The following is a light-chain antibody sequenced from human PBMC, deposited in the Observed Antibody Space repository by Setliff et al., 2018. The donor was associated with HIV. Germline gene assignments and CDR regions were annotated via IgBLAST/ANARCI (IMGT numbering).Light chain of an antibody. CDR3: LLQYDSARF. J-gene: IGLJ2*01. CDR2: NIN. CDR1: TGAVTSDYY. Sequence: QVVVTQEPSLTVSPGGTVTLTCASSTGAVTSDYYPYWFQQKAGRAPRALIYNINNKHSWTPARFSGSLLGGKAALTLSGVQPEDEADYYCLLQYDSARFFGGGTKVTVL. V-gene: IGLV7-43*01.